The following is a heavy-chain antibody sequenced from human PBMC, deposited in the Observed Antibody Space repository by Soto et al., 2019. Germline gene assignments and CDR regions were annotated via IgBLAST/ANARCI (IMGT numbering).Heavy chain of an antibody. CDR3: AHKGPEDWPLDY. CDR1: GFSLSTSGVG. J-gene: IGHJ4*02. V-gene: IGHV2-5*02. CDR2: IYWDDSK. Sequence: QITLKESGPTLVRPTQTLTLTCAFSGFSLSTSGVGVGWIRQPPGKALEWLAVIYWDDSKHYSPSLRSRLTXXKXASKQQVVLTMTNMDPMDTGTYYCAHKGPEDWPLDYWGQGTLVTVSS. D-gene: IGHD3-9*01.